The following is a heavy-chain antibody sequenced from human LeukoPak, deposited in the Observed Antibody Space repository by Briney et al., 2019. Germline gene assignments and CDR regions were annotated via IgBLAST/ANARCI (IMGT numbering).Heavy chain of an antibody. D-gene: IGHD4/OR15-4a*01. CDR2: VWNDGT. J-gene: IGHJ5*01. CDR1: GGSISSYY. Sequence: KPSETLSLTCTVSGGSISSYYWSCIRQPPGKGLENIGYVWNDGTNYNPSLKSRVTISIDTSKTQFSLKLTSVTAADTAVYFCARGGASSKWLDSWGQGILVTVSS. CDR3: ARGGASSKWLDS. V-gene: IGHV4-59*01.